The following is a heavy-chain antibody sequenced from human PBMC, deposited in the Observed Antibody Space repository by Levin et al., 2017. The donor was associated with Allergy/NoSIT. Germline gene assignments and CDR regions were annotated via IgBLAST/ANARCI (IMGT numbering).Heavy chain of an antibody. CDR3: ARDHLTGDQGLGY. CDR2: INPNSGGT. D-gene: IGHD7-27*01. V-gene: IGHV1-2*02. CDR1: GYTFTGYY. J-gene: IGHJ4*02. Sequence: PGASVKVSCKASGYTFTGYYMHWVRQAPGQGLEWMGWINPNSGGTNYAQKFQGRVTMTRDTSISTAYMELSRLRSDDTAVYYCARDHLTGDQGLGYWGQGTLVTVSS.